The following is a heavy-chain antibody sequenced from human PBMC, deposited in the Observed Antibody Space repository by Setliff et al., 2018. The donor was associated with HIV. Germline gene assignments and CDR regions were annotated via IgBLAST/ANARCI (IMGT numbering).Heavy chain of an antibody. Sequence: PGGSLRLSCAASGFTFGSRSMNWVRQAPGKGLEWVSSISSSSSYIYYADSVKGRFTISRDNAKNSLYLQMNSLRAEDTAVYYCARDSYFDHYFDFWGQGTLVTVSS. V-gene: IGHV3-21*01. CDR2: ISSSSSYI. J-gene: IGHJ4*02. CDR3: ARDSYFDHYFDF. CDR1: GFTFGSRS. D-gene: IGHD3-9*01.